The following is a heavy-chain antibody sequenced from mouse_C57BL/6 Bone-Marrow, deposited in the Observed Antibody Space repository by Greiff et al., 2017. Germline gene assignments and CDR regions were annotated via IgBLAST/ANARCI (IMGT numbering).Heavy chain of an antibody. CDR3: ARVTTVVAPFAY. CDR2: ISYDGSN. CDR1: GYSITSGYY. D-gene: IGHD1-1*01. J-gene: IGHJ3*01. Sequence: EVQVVESGPGLVKPSQSLSLTCSVTGYSITSGYYWNWIRQFPGNKLEWMGYISYDGSNNYNPSLKNRISITRDTSKNQFFLKLNSVTTEDTATYYCARVTTVVAPFAYWGEGTLGTVSA. V-gene: IGHV3-6*01.